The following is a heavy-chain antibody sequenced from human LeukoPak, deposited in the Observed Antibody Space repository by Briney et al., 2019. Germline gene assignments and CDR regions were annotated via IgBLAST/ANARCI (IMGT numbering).Heavy chain of an antibody. CDR1: GYTFTSYG. CDR3: ARDGYSSSWYPPYYYYYYMDV. J-gene: IGHJ6*03. CDR2: ISAYNGNT. V-gene: IGHV1-18*01. Sequence: ASVKVSCKASGYTFTSYGISWVRQAPGQGLEWMGWISAYNGNTNYAQKLQGRVTMTTDTSTSTAYMELRSLRSDDTAVYYCARDGYSSSWYPPYYYYYYMDVWGKGTTVTISS. D-gene: IGHD6-13*01.